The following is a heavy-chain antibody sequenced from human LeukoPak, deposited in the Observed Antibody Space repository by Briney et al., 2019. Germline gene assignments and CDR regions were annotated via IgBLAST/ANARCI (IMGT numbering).Heavy chain of an antibody. CDR2: IYSGGST. CDR3: ARDYYYDSSGYYYGDAFDI. D-gene: IGHD3-22*01. CDR1: GFTVSSNY. J-gene: IGHJ3*02. Sequence: GGSLRLSCAASGFTVSSNYMSWVRQAPGKGLEWDSVIYSGGSTYYADSVKGRFTISRDNSENTLYLQMNSLRAEDTAVYYCARDYYYDSSGYYYGDAFDIWGQGTMVTVSS. V-gene: IGHV3-53*01.